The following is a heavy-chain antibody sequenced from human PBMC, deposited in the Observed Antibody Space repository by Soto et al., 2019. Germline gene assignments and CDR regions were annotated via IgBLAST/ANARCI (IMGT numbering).Heavy chain of an antibody. Sequence: QVQLQESGPGLVKPSGTLSLTCAVSGGSISSSNWWSWVRQPPGKGLEWIGEIYHSGSTNYNPSLKSGVTISVYKSKIKCSLKLSSVNAANTAVYYSASSTDSSGYYHSWYYYGMDVWGQGTTVTVSS. V-gene: IGHV4-4*02. CDR1: GGSISSSNW. D-gene: IGHD3-22*01. J-gene: IGHJ6*02. CDR2: IYHSGST. CDR3: ASSTDSSGYYHSWYYYGMDV.